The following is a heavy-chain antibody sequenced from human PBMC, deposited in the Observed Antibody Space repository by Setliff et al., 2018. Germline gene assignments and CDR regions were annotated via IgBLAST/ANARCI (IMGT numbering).Heavy chain of an antibody. CDR1: GLRFSDAW. D-gene: IGHD1-26*01. Sequence: PGGSLRLSCAVSGLRFSDAWVSWVRQPPGKWLEWIAHIYYSGNTFYNPSLGSRLTISGDTSKYQFSLKLSSVTASETAVYYCARRIVGAVNCFDIWGQGTMVTVSS. J-gene: IGHJ3*02. CDR3: ARRIVGAVNCFDI. V-gene: IGHV4-4*02. CDR2: IYYSGNT.